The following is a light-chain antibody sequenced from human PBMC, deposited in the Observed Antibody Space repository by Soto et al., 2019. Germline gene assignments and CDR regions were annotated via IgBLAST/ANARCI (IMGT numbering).Light chain of an antibody. J-gene: IGKJ1*01. CDR1: QTISSW. V-gene: IGKV1-5*03. Sequence: DIQMTQSPSTLSGSVGDRVTITCRASQTISSWLAWYQKKPGKAPKLLIYKASTLKSGVPSRFSGSGSRTEFTLTISSLQPDDFATYYRQHYNSYSEAFGQVTKV. CDR3: QHYNSYSEA. CDR2: KAS.